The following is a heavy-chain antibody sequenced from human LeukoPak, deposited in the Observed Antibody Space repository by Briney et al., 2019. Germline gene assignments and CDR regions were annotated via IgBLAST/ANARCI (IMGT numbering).Heavy chain of an antibody. Sequence: GGSLRLSCATSGFTFSTYWMSWVRQAPGKGLEWVANIKQDGSETYYADSVKGRFTIFRDNAKNSLYLQMDSLRVEDTAVYYCANGDGFDXWGQGTLVIVSS. J-gene: IGHJ4*02. CDR3: ANGDGFDX. V-gene: IGHV3-7*01. CDR1: GFTFSTYW. D-gene: IGHD5-24*01. CDR2: IKQDGSET.